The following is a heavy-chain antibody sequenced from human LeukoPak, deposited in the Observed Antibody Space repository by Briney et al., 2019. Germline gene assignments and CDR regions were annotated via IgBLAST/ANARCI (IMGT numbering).Heavy chain of an antibody. D-gene: IGHD6-19*01. CDR2: IYYSGST. V-gene: IGHV4-39*01. CDR1: GGSISIGNYY. CDR3: AREAAAVAGTGDY. J-gene: IGHJ4*02. Sequence: SETLSLTCTVSGGSISIGNYYWGWIRQPPGKGLEWNGSIYYSGSTYNNPSLKSRVTISVATPKNQFSLKLSSVTATDTAVYYCAREAAAVAGTGDYWGQGTLVTVSS.